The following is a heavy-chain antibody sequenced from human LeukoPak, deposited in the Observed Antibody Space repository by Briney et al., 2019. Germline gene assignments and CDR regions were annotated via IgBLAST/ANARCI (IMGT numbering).Heavy chain of an antibody. D-gene: IGHD3-9*01. Sequence: ASVKVSCKASGYTFTIYGISWVRQAPGQGLEWMGWISAYNGNTNYAQKLQGRVTMTTNTSTSTAYMELRSLRSDDTAVYYCARDRDYDILTGYPPLDYWGQGTLVTVSS. J-gene: IGHJ4*02. CDR2: ISAYNGNT. CDR1: GYTFTIYG. CDR3: ARDRDYDILTGYPPLDY. V-gene: IGHV1-18*01.